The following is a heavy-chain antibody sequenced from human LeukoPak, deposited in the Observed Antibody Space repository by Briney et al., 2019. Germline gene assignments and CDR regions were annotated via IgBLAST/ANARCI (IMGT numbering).Heavy chain of an antibody. CDR3: ARAGYDSNGLDY. CDR2: INPNSGGT. CDR1: GYSFTGYY. Sequence: GSVRVSCTASGYSFTGYYIHWVRQAPGQGLEWLGRINPNSGGTHYAQKFQGRVTMTRDMSIVTAYMELSRLGSDDTAVYYCARAGYDSNGLDYWGQGTLVTVSS. V-gene: IGHV1-2*06. J-gene: IGHJ4*02. D-gene: IGHD3-22*01.